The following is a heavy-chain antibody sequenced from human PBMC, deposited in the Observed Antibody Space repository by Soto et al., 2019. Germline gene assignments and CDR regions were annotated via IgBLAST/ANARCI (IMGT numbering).Heavy chain of an antibody. V-gene: IGHV3-30-3*01. CDR2: ISYDGNSK. Sequence: QVQLVESGGGVVQPGNSLRLSCAGSGFPFSAEAMHWVRQAPGKGLEWVAAISYDGNSKNHADSVKGRFTVSRDNSKNTLYLQIYSLRPEDTAGYYCARDYSSGWCLDYWGQGSLVTVSS. J-gene: IGHJ4*02. CDR3: ARDYSSGWCLDY. CDR1: GFPFSAEA. D-gene: IGHD6-13*01.